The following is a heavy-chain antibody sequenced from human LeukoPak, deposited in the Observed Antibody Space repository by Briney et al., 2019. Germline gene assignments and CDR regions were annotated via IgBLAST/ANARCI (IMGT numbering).Heavy chain of an antibody. V-gene: IGHV3-30*02. J-gene: IGHJ4*02. D-gene: IGHD6-13*01. CDR1: GCTFSSYG. CDR3: AKQASSSRIYYFDY. CDR2: IRYDGSNK. Sequence: TGESLRLSCAASGCTFSSYGMHWVRQAPGKGLEWVAFIRYDGSNKYYADSVKGRFTISRDNSKNTLYLQMNSLRAEDTAVYYCAKQASSSRIYYFDYWGQGTLVTVSS.